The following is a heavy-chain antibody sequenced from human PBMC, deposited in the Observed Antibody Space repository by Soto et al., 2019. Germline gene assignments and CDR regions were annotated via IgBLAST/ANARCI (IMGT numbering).Heavy chain of an antibody. V-gene: IGHV4-59*01. CDR1: GGSIISYY. D-gene: IGHD3-9*01. J-gene: IGHJ5*02. CDR3: ARDRLANWFDP. CDR2: IYYSGST. Sequence: TSETLSLTCTFSGGSIISYYWNWIRQPPGKGLEWIGYIYYSGSTKYNPSLKSRVTISVDTSKNQFSLKLSSVTAADTAVYYCARDRLANWFDPWGQGTLVTVSS.